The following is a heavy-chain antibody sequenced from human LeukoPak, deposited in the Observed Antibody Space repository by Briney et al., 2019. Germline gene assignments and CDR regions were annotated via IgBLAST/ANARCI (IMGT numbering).Heavy chain of an antibody. D-gene: IGHD3-10*01. J-gene: IGHJ4*02. V-gene: IGHV3-23*01. Sequence: PGGSLRLSCAASEFTFSNYAMSWVRQAPGKGLEWVSAISVSGGSTYYADSVKGRFTISRDNCKNTLYLQMNSLRAEDTAVYYCAKDIRALCYGSGSYSPSFDYWGQGTLVTVSS. CDR3: AKDIRALCYGSGSYSPSFDY. CDR2: ISVSGGST. CDR1: EFTFSNYA.